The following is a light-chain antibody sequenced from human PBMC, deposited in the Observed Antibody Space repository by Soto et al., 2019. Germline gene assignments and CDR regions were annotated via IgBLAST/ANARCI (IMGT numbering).Light chain of an antibody. J-gene: IGLJ1*01. Sequence: QSALTQPASVSGSPGQSITISCTGTSSDVGGYKYVSWYQHHPGKAPKLIIYEVSYRPSGVSNRFSGSKSAYTASLTISGLQAEDEADYYCNSQTTSGIRVFGTGTKLTVL. CDR1: SSDVGGYKY. V-gene: IGLV2-14*01. CDR3: NSQTTSGIRV. CDR2: EVS.